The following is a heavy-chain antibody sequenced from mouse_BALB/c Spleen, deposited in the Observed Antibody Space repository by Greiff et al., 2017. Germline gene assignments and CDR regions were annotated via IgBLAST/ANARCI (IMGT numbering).Heavy chain of an antibody. CDR1: GFSLTSYG. V-gene: IGHV2-2*02. CDR2: IWSGGST. CDR3: ARRGYYAMDY. Sequence: VKLVESGPGLVAPSQSLSITCTVSGFSLTSYGVHWVRQSPGKGLEWLGVIWSGGSTDYNAAFISRLSISKDNSKSQVFFKMNSLQANDTAIYYCARRGYYAMDYWGQGTSVTVSS. J-gene: IGHJ4*01.